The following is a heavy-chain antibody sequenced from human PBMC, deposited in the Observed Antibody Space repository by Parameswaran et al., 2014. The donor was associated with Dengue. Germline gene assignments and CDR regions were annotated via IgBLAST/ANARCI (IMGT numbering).Heavy chain of an antibody. CDR3: ARGEQAVAGIPDRMDV. CDR2: INTNTGNP. J-gene: IGHJ6*02. V-gene: IGHV7-4-1*02. D-gene: IGHD6-19*01. Sequence: WVRQAPGQGLEWMGWINTNTGNPTYAQGFTGRFVFSLDTSVSTAYLQISSLKAEDTAVYYCARGEQAVAGIPDRMDVWGQGTTVTVSS.